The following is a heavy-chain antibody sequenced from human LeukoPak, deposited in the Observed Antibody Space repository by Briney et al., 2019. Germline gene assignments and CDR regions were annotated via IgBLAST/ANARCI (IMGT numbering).Heavy chain of an antibody. D-gene: IGHD2-2*03. Sequence: PSETLSLTCTVSGGPISSSSYYWGWIRQPPGKGLEWIGSIYYSGSTYYNPSLKSRLTISVDTSKNQFSLKLSSVTAADTAVYYCASGGYCSSTSCYGGFYYFDYWGQGTLVTVSS. CDR2: IYYSGST. CDR3: ASGGYCSSTSCYGGFYYFDY. J-gene: IGHJ4*02. V-gene: IGHV4-39*01. CDR1: GGPISSSSYY.